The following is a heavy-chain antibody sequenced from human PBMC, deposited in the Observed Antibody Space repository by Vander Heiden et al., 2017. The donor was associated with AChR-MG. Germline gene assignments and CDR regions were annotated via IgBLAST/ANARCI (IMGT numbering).Heavy chain of an antibody. CDR1: GVTFSSYS. J-gene: IGHJ6*02. Sequence: EVQLVESGGGLVKPGGSLRLSCAASGVTFSSYSMNWVRQAPGKRLEWVSSISSSSSYIYYADSVKGRFTISRDNAKNSLYLQMNSLRAEDTAVYYCARDMYSSRVGGYYYYGMDVWGQGTTVTVSS. CDR2: ISSSSSYI. CDR3: ARDMYSSRVGGYYYYGMDV. D-gene: IGHD6-13*01. V-gene: IGHV3-21*01.